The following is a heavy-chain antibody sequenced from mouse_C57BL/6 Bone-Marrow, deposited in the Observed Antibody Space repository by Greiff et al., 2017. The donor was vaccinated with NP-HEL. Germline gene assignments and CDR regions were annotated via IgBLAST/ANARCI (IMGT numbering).Heavy chain of an antibody. D-gene: IGHD4-1*01. CDR3: ARRELGRGFAY. J-gene: IGHJ3*01. CDR2: INPSTGGT. CDR1: GYSFTGYY. Sequence: VQLQQSGPELVKPGASVKISCKASGYSFTGYYMNWVKQSPEKSLEWIGEINPSTGGTTYNQKFKAKATLTVDKSSSTAYMQLKSLTSEDSAVYYCARRELGRGFAYWGQGTLVTVSA. V-gene: IGHV1-42*01.